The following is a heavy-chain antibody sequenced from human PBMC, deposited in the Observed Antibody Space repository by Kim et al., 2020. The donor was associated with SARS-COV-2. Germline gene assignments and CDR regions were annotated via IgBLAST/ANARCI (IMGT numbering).Heavy chain of an antibody. CDR3: AKDPRIAARSPLEDYFDY. D-gene: IGHD6-6*01. V-gene: IGHV3-23*01. J-gene: IGHJ4*02. Sequence: KGRFNISSDNSKNTLYLQMNSLRAEDTAVYYCAKDPRIAARSPLEDYFDYWGQGTLVTVSS.